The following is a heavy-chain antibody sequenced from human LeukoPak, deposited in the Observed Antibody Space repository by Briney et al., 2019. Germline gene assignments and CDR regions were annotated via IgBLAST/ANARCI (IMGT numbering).Heavy chain of an antibody. V-gene: IGHV4-59*01. J-gene: IGHJ4*02. D-gene: IGHD5-18*01. CDR1: GGSISSYY. CDR2: IYYSGST. Sequence: SETLSLTCTVSGGSISSYYWSWIRQPPGKGLEWIGYIYYSGSTNYNPSLKSRVTISVDTSKNQFSLKLSSVTAADTAVYYCARDLGYSYGYGFDYWGQGTLVTVSS. CDR3: ARDLGYSYGYGFDY.